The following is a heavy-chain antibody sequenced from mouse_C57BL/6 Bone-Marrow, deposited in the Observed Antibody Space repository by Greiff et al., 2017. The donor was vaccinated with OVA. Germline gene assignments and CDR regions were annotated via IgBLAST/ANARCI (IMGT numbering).Heavy chain of an antibody. CDR3: AIYYGNSYWYFDV. Sequence: VQLQQSGAELVKPGASVKVSCTASGFNIKDYYMHWVKQRTEQGLEWIGRIDPEDGETKYAPKFQGKATITADTSSNTAYLQLSSLTSEDTAVYYCAIYYGNSYWYFDVWGTGTTVTVSS. CDR1: GFNIKDYY. V-gene: IGHV14-2*01. D-gene: IGHD2-1*01. J-gene: IGHJ1*03. CDR2: IDPEDGET.